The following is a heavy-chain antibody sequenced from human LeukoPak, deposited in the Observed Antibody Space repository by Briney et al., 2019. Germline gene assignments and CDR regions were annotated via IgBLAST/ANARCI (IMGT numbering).Heavy chain of an antibody. CDR1: GYTFTAYY. J-gene: IGHJ2*01. V-gene: IGHV1-2*02. CDR2: ISPNSGGA. Sequence: ASVKVSCKASGYTFTAYYIHWVRQAPGQGLEWMGWISPNSGGADYAQKFQGRVTMTRDTSISTAYVELSSLTSDDTAVYYCAIQPWGSGNNWYFDLWGRGTLVTVSS. CDR3: AIQPWGSGNNWYFDL. D-gene: IGHD7-27*01.